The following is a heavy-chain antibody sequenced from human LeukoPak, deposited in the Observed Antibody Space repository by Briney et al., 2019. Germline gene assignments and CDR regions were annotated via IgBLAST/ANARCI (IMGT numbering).Heavy chain of an antibody. Sequence: GGSLRLSCTASGFTFINYAVSWVRQAPGKGLEWVSAISGSGGTTYYADSVKGRFTISRDNSKNALYLQMNSLRAEDTAVYYCAKNPSLRTYYRFDSWGQGTLVTVSS. D-gene: IGHD3-10*01. CDR1: GFTFINYA. J-gene: IGHJ5*01. CDR2: ISGSGGTT. V-gene: IGHV3-23*01. CDR3: AKNPSLRTYYRFDS.